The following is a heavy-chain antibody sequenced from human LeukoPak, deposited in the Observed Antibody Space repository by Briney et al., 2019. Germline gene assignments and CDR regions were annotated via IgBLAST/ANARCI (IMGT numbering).Heavy chain of an antibody. CDR3: AKDRSYHYFDY. CDR2: ISGSGGST. CDR1: GFTFSSYA. J-gene: IGHJ4*02. D-gene: IGHD5-18*01. V-gene: IGHV3-23*01. Sequence: GGSLRLSRAASGFTFSSYAMSWVRQAPGKGLEWVSAISGSGGSTYYADSVKGRFTISRVNSKNTLYLQMNSLTAEDTAVYYCAKDRSYHYFDYWGQGTLVTVSS.